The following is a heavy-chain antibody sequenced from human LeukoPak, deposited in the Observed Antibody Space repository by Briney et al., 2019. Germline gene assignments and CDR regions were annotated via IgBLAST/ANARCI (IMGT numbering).Heavy chain of an antibody. J-gene: IGHJ4*02. Sequence: GGSLRLSCAASGFTFSSHSMNWVRRAPGKGLEWISYISSYSSTIYYADSVKGRFTISRDDADNSLSLQMNSLRAEDTAVYYCARDLGSSGYLFFDYWGQGTLVTVSS. CDR1: GFTFSSHS. CDR3: ARDLGSSGYLFFDY. V-gene: IGHV3-48*01. D-gene: IGHD3-22*01. CDR2: ISSYSSTI.